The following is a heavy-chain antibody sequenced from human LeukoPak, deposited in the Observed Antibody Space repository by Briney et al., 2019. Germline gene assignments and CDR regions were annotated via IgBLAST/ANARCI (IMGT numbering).Heavy chain of an antibody. Sequence: SETLSLTCTVSGGSISSYYWSWIRQPPGKGLEWIEYIYYSGSTNYNPSLKSRVTISVDTSKNQFSLKLSSVTTADTAVYYCARVARFGTWFDPWGQGTLVTVS. V-gene: IGHV4-59*01. J-gene: IGHJ5*02. CDR2: IYYSGST. CDR1: GGSISSYY. CDR3: ARVARFGTWFDP. D-gene: IGHD3-3*01.